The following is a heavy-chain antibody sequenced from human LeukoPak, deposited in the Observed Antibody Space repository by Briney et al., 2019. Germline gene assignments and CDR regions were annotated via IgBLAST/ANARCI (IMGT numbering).Heavy chain of an antibody. CDR3: ARVSSGYDPFFDY. D-gene: IGHD5-12*01. J-gene: IGHJ4*02. CDR1: GFTFIYYA. CDR2: ISSSSSYI. Sequence: GGSLRLSCAASGFTFIYYALHWVRQAPRKGLDCVSSISSSSSYIYYADSVKGRFTISRDNAKNSLYLQMNSLRAEDTAVYYCARVSSGYDPFFDYWGQGTLVTVSS. V-gene: IGHV3-21*06.